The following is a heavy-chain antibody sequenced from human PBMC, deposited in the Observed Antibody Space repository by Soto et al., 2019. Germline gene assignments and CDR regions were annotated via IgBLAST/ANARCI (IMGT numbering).Heavy chain of an antibody. CDR3: ARDRGYNWNYGWFDP. CDR2: ISGYNGNT. CDR1: GYTFTSYG. J-gene: IGHJ5*02. D-gene: IGHD1-7*01. Sequence: QVQLVQSGAEVKKPGASVKVSCKASGYTFTSYGISWVRQAPGQGLEWMGRISGYNGNTNYAQKLQGRVTMTTDTSTSTAYMELRSLRSDDTAGYYCARDRGYNWNYGWFDPWGQGTLVTVSS. V-gene: IGHV1-18*01.